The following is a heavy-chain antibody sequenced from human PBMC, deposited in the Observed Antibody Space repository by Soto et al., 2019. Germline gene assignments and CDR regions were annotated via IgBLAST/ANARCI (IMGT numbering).Heavy chain of an antibody. CDR3: ARAYYDSSGYPVGGMDV. D-gene: IGHD3-22*01. V-gene: IGHV3-13*01. CDR1: GFTFTRYD. J-gene: IGHJ6*02. Sequence: GGSLRLSCAASGFTFTRYDMHWVRLTAGKGLEWVSSIGTDGDTYDGDSVKGRFTIYREDDKNSVYLQMNSLGAGDTAVYYCARAYYDSSGYPVGGMDVWGQGTMVTVSS. CDR2: IGTDGDT.